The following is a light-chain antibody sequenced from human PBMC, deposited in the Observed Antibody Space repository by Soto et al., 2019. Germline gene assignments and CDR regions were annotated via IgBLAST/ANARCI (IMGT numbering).Light chain of an antibody. V-gene: IGKV1-33*01. CDR2: DAS. Sequence: DILMTQSPSSLSASVGDRVTITCQASQDISNYLNWYQQKPGKAPKLLIYDASNLETGVRSRFSGSGSGTDFTFTITSLQPEDIATYYWQQYDKPFTFGPGTTLDIK. CDR1: QDISNY. CDR3: QQYDKPFT. J-gene: IGKJ3*01.